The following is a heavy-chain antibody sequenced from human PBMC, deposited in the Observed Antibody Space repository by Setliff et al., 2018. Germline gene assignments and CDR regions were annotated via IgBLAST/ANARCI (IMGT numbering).Heavy chain of an antibody. J-gene: IGHJ3*02. V-gene: IGHV1-46*03. CDR3: ARVYLAGSGWDKANALDI. D-gene: IGHD6-19*01. CDR1: GYTFIYYY. Sequence: ASVKVSCKASGYTFIYYYIHWVRQAPGQGLEWMGLINPSGGGTIYARKFQGRVTMARETSTSTVNMELSGLRSEDTAVYYCARVYLAGSGWDKANALDIWGQGTMVTVSS. CDR2: INPSGGGT.